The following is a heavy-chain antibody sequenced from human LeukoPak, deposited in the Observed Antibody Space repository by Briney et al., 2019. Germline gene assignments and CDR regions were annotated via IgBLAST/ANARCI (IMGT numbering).Heavy chain of an antibody. CDR1: GYTFTSYY. CDR3: ARGGFVGVAGSNWFDP. D-gene: IGHD6-19*01. CDR2: INPSGGST. V-gene: IGHV1-46*01. Sequence: ASVKVSCKASGYTFTSYYMHWVRQAPGQGLEWMGIINPSGGSTSYAQKFQGRVTITRNTSISTAYMELSSLRSEDTAVYYCARGGFVGVAGSNWFDPWGQGTLVTVSS. J-gene: IGHJ5*02.